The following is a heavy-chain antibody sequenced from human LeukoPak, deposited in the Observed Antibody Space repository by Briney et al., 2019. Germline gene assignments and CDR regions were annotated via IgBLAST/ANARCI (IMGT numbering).Heavy chain of an antibody. CDR1: GGSISSSSYY. CDR2: IDYSGSI. V-gene: IGHV4-39*01. J-gene: IGHJ4*02. D-gene: IGHD3-10*01. CDR3: ARRGGSGSRGDYYFDY. Sequence: SETLSLTCTVSGGSISSSSYYWGWVHQPPGKGLEWIGSIDYSGSIYYNPSLKSRVTISVDTSKNQFSLKVSSVTAADTAVYYCARRGGSGSRGDYYFDYWGQGTLVTVSS.